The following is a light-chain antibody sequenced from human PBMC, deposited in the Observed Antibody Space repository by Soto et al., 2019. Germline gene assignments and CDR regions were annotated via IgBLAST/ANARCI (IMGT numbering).Light chain of an antibody. CDR2: GNT. V-gene: IGLV1-40*01. J-gene: IGLJ3*02. CDR1: SSNIGAGYD. CDR3: QSYDNSLSSWV. Sequence: QSVLTQPPSVSGAPGLRVTISCTGSSSNIGAGYDIHWYQQLPGTAPKLLIYGNTNRPSGVPDRFSGSKSATSASLAITGLQAEDEAEYYCQSYDNSLSSWVFGGGTKLTVL.